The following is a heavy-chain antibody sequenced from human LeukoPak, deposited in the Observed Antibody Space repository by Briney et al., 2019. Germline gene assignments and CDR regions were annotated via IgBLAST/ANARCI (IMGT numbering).Heavy chain of an antibody. Sequence: GGSLKISCKASGYIFTSYWIGWERQMPGKGLEWMGSIYPADSDTRYSPSFQGQVTISADKSISTAYLQWSSLKASDTAKYYCARPLPYCTGGSCYSYYYYGMDVWGQGTTVTVSS. V-gene: IGHV5-51*01. CDR1: GYIFTSYW. CDR3: ARPLPYCTGGSCYSYYYYGMDV. D-gene: IGHD2-15*01. J-gene: IGHJ6*02. CDR2: IYPADSDT.